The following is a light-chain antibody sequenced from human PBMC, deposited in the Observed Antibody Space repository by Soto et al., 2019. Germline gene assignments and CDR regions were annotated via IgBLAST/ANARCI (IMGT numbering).Light chain of an antibody. CDR3: QSYDSSLSGPWV. J-gene: IGLJ1*01. CDR2: GNS. CDR1: SSNIGAGYD. Sequence: QCALAQPPSVSGAPGQRVAISCTGSSSNIGAGYDVHWYQQLPGTAPKLLIYGNSNRPSGVPDRFSGSKSDTAASLAITGLQAEDAADYYCQSYDSSLSGPWVFGTGTKVTVL. V-gene: IGLV1-40*01.